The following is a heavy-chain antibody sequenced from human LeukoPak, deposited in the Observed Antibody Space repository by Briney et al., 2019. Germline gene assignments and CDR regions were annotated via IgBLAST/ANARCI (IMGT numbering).Heavy chain of an antibody. CDR1: NVSISSGSHY. D-gene: IGHD3-22*01. CDR3: ARHARHPFYNDRNGYYRGHLDY. CDR2: IYAGGRS. Sequence: SETLPLTCTVSNVSISSGSHYWNWIRQPAGKGLEWIGRIYAGGRSNYNPSLRSRVTISVDTSKNQFSLRLSSVTATDTGVYYCARHARHPFYNDRNGYYRGHLDYWGQGTVVTVSS. J-gene: IGHJ4*02. V-gene: IGHV4-61*02.